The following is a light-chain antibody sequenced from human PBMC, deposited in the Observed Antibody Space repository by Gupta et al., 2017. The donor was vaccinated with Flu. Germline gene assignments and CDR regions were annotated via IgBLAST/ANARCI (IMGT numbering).Light chain of an antibody. CDR2: GAS. CDR1: QSVSSSY. CDR3: QQEGSSPKT. Sequence: EIVLTQSPGTLSLPPGERATLSCRASQSVSSSYLAWYQQKPGQAPRLLIYGASSRATGIPDRFSGSGSGTEFTLTISRLEPEDFAVYYCQQEGSSPKTFGQGTKVEIK. J-gene: IGKJ1*01. V-gene: IGKV3-20*01.